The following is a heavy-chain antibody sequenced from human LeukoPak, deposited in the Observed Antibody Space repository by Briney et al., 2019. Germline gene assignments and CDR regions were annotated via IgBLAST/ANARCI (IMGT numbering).Heavy chain of an antibody. J-gene: IGHJ4*02. D-gene: IGHD6-13*01. CDR2: IYYSGST. CDR1: GGSISSSSYD. Sequence: SETLSLTCTVSGGSISSSSYDWGWIRQPPGKGLEWIGSIYYSGSTYYNPSLKSRVTISVDTSKNQFSLKLSSVTAADTAVYYCARGSSSWYGLAYWGQGTLVTVSS. V-gene: IGHV4-39*01. CDR3: ARGSSSWYGLAY.